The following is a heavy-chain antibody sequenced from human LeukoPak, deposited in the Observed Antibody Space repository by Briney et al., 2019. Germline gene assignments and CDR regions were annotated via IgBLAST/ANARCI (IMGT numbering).Heavy chain of an antibody. V-gene: IGHV4-34*01. Sequence: SETLSLNCAVYGESFDGYYWTWIRQPPGKGLEWIGHVNHVGITNYNPSLASRVAISEDESKNHLSLKLISVTAADTAVYYCARGMLYALFVWGQGTLVTVSS. CDR1: GESFDGYY. D-gene: IGHD2-8*01. CDR3: ARGMLYALFV. CDR2: VNHVGIT. J-gene: IGHJ4*02.